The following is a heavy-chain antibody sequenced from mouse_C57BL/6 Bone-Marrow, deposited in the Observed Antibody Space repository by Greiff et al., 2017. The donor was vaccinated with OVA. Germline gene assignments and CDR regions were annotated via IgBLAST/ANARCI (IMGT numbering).Heavy chain of an antibody. V-gene: IGHV3-6*01. CDR3: AKGGSNYPLYAMDY. D-gene: IGHD2-5*01. Sequence: ESGPGLVKPSQSLSLTCSVTGYSITSGYYWNWIRQFPGNKLEWMGYISYDGSNNYNPSLKNRISITRDTSKNQFFLKLNSVTTEDTATYYCAKGGSNYPLYAMDYWGQGTSVTVSS. CDR1: GYSITSGYY. CDR2: ISYDGSN. J-gene: IGHJ4*01.